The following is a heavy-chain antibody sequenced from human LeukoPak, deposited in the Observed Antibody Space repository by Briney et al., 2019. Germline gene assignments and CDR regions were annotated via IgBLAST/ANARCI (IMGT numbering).Heavy chain of an antibody. CDR3: AKTPDHRGYFAVFDY. D-gene: IGHD3-22*01. CDR1: GGSVRSTTYF. J-gene: IGHJ4*02. CDR2: IYYSGSA. V-gene: IGHV4-61*01. Sequence: PSETLSLTCTVSGGSVRSTTYFWSWIRQPPGKGLEWIGYIYYSGSANYNPSLKSRVTISLDTSKNQFSLKLNSVTAADTAVYYCAKTPDHRGYFAVFDYWGQGTLVTVSS.